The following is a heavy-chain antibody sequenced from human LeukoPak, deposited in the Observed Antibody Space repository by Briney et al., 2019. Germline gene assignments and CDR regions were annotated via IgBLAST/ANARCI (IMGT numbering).Heavy chain of an antibody. CDR3: ARGATYYYDSSGYPGGAFDI. D-gene: IGHD3-22*01. Sequence: SVKVSCKASGGTFSSYAISWVRQAPGQGLEWMGGIIPIFGTANYAQKFQGRVTITADKSTSTAYMELSSLRSEDTAVYYCARGATYYYDSSGYPGGAFDIWGQGTMVTVSS. V-gene: IGHV1-69*06. J-gene: IGHJ3*02. CDR1: GGTFSSYA. CDR2: IIPIFGTA.